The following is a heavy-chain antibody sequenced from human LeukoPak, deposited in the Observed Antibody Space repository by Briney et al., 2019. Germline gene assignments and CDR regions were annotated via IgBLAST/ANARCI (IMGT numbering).Heavy chain of an antibody. CDR2: ISAYNGNT. Sequence: ASVKVSCKASGYTFTSYGISWVRQAPGQGLEWMGWISAYNGNTNNAQKLQGRVTMTTDTSTSTAYMELRSLRSDDTAVYYCARDVPWGGSYLGLDAFDIWGQGTMVTVSS. J-gene: IGHJ3*02. V-gene: IGHV1-18*01. D-gene: IGHD1-26*01. CDR3: ARDVPWGGSYLGLDAFDI. CDR1: GYTFTSYG.